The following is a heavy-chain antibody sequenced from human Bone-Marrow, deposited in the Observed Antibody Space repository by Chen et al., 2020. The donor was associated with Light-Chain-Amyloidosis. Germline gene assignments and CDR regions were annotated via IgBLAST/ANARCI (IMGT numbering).Heavy chain of an antibody. V-gene: IGHV4-39*07. J-gene: IGHJ4*02. CDR1: GGSISSSSYY. Sequence: QLQLQESGPGLVKPSETLSLTCTVSGGSISSSSYYWGWIRQPPGKGLEWIGSIYYSGSTYYNPSLKSRVTISVDTSKNQFSLKLSSVTAADTAVYYCARDWYDYVWGSYPYPFDYWGQGTLVTVSS. D-gene: IGHD3-16*01. CDR2: IYYSGST. CDR3: ARDWYDYVWGSYPYPFDY.